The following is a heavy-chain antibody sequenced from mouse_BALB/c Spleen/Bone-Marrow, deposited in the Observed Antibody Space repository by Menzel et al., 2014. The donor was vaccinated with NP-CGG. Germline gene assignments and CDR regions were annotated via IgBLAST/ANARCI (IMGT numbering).Heavy chain of an antibody. J-gene: IGHJ4*01. CDR3: ARDRPYSMDY. CDR1: GYSFTGYN. V-gene: IGHV1-39*01. CDR2: IDPYYGGT. Sequence: LVESGPELEKPGASVKISCRASGYSFTGYNMNWVKQSNGKSLERIGNIDPYYGGTSYNQKFKGKATLTVDKSSSTAYMQLKSLTSEDSAVYYCARDRPYSMDYWSQGTSVTVSS.